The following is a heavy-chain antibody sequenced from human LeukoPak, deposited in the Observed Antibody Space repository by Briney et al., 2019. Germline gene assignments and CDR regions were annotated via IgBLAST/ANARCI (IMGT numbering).Heavy chain of an antibody. CDR1: GFTFSSYA. Sequence: GGSLRLSCAASGFTFSSYAMSWVRQAPGKGLEWVSTISASGPYYADAVRGRFTISRDNSRNSLSLQMDSLRAEDTAVYYCAKDHESDGYPCLDHWGLGTLVTVSS. V-gene: IGHV3-23*01. J-gene: IGHJ4*02. CDR2: ISASGP. CDR3: AKDHESDGYPCLDH. D-gene: IGHD3-22*01.